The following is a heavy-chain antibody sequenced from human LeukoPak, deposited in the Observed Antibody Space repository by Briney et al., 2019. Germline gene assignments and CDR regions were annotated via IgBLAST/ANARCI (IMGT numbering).Heavy chain of an antibody. D-gene: IGHD6-13*01. CDR3: ARDIAAAAYFDY. Sequence: SETLSLTCTVSGGSISSYYWSWIRQPAGEGLEWIGRIYTSGSTNYNPSLKSRVTISVDTSKNQFSLKLSSVTAADTAVYYCARDIAAAAYFDYWGQGTLVTVSS. CDR1: GGSISSYY. CDR2: IYTSGST. V-gene: IGHV4-4*07. J-gene: IGHJ4*02.